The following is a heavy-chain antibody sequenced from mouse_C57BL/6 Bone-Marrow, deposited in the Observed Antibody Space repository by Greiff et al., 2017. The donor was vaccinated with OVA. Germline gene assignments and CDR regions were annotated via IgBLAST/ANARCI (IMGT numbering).Heavy chain of an antibody. CDR1: GYTFTSYW. CDR3: TIPYYYGSSYSY. Sequence: VQLQQSGTVLARPGASVKMSCKTSGYTFTSYWMHWVKQRPGQGLEWIGAIYPGNSDTSYNQKFKGKAKLTAVTSASTAYMELSSLTNEDSAVYYCTIPYYYGSSYSYWGQGTTLTVSS. J-gene: IGHJ2*01. V-gene: IGHV1-5*01. D-gene: IGHD1-1*01. CDR2: IYPGNSDT.